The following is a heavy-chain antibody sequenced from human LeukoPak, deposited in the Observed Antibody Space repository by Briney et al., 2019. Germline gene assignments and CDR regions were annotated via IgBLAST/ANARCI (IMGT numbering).Heavy chain of an antibody. CDR1: GFTFSNAW. J-gene: IGHJ4*02. CDR3: TTDYYDSSGYRTLDY. Sequence: GGSLRLSCAASGFTFSNAWMSWVRQAPGKGLEWVGRIKSKTDGGTTDYAAPVKGRFTISRDDSKNTLYLQMNSLKTEDTAVYHCTTDYYDSSGYRTLDYWGQGTLVTVSS. V-gene: IGHV3-15*01. CDR2: IKSKTDGGTT. D-gene: IGHD3-22*01.